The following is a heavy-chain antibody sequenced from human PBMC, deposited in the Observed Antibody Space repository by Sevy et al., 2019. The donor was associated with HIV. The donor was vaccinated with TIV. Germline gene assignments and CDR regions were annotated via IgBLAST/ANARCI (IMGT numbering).Heavy chain of an antibody. Sequence: GGSLRLSCTASGYTFPAFSFNWVRQAPGKGLEWLSYISTGTDHIYYADSAKGRFTISRDDAKNSGYLEMKSLRDQETALYYCVRRGVDAYNVYFDLWGQGTLVTVSS. V-gene: IGHV3-21*05. CDR1: GYTFPAFS. CDR3: VRRGVDAYNVYFDL. CDR2: ISTGTDHI. D-gene: IGHD3-10*01. J-gene: IGHJ4*02.